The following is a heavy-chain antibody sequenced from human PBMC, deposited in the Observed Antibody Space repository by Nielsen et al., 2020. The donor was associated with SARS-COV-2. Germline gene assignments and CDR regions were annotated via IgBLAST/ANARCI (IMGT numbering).Heavy chain of an antibody. D-gene: IGHD6-25*01. CDR3: ARDRGSSGWRDAFDI. CDR2: INVANGNT. V-gene: IGHV1-3*01. CDR1: GYTFTSYA. J-gene: IGHJ3*02. Sequence: ASVKVSCKASGYTFTSYAMNWVRQAPGQRLEWMGWINVANGNTKYSQKFQGRVAMTTDTSTSTAYMELRSLRSDDTAMYYCARDRGSSGWRDAFDIWGQGTMVTVSS.